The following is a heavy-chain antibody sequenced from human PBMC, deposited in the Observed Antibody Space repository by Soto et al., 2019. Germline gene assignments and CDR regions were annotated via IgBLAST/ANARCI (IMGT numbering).Heavy chain of an antibody. CDR3: AREDYYDSSGYLPVRYYFGMDV. Sequence: SVKVSCKASGYTFTNSGISWVRQAPGQGLEWMGWIGAYNGHTKYAQKLQGRVTMTTDTSTSTAYMELRSLKSDDTAVYYCAREDYYDSSGYLPVRYYFGMDVWGQGTTV. CDR1: GYTFTNSG. CDR2: IGAYNGHT. J-gene: IGHJ6*02. V-gene: IGHV1-18*01. D-gene: IGHD3-22*01.